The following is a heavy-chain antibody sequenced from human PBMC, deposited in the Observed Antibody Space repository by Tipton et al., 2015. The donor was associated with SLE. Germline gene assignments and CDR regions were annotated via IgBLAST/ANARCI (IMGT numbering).Heavy chain of an antibody. CDR2: TYYRSKWYT. J-gene: IGHJ4*02. D-gene: IGHD1-1*01. Sequence: GLVKPSQTLSLTCAISGDSVSSNSAAAWNWIRQSPSRGLEWLGRTYYRSKWYTDYAESLKSRITIRPDTSKNQVSLQLNSVTPEDTAVYYCAREREVFDNWGRLFDLGVQGTLVTVSS. V-gene: IGHV6-1*01. CDR3: AREREVFDNWGRLFDL. CDR1: GDSVSSNSAAA.